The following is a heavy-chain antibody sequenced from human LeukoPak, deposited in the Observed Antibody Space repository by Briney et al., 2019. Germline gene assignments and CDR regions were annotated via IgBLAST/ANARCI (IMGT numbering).Heavy chain of an antibody. Sequence: GASAKVSCKASGYTFTSYGISWVRQAPGQGLEWMGWLSAYNGNTNYAQKLQGRVTMTTDTSTSTAYMELRSMRSADTAVYYCARGGYCSSTSCYKGALIYFQHWGQGTLVTVSS. D-gene: IGHD2-2*02. CDR1: GYTFTSYG. V-gene: IGHV1-18*01. CDR3: ARGGYCSSTSCYKGALIYFQH. J-gene: IGHJ1*01. CDR2: LSAYNGNT.